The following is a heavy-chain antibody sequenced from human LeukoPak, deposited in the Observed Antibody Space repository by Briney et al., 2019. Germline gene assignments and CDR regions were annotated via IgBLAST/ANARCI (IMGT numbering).Heavy chain of an antibody. J-gene: IGHJ6*02. CDR3: ARGQTYYCDMDV. Sequence: GGSLRLSCAGSGFTFSSYAMNWVRRAPGKGLEWVSGISGSGDNTNYADSVKGRFTISRDNSKNTLYLQMNSLGAEDTAVYYCARGQTYYCDMDVWGQGTTVTVSS. CDR1: GFTFSSYA. CDR2: ISGSGDNT. V-gene: IGHV3-23*01.